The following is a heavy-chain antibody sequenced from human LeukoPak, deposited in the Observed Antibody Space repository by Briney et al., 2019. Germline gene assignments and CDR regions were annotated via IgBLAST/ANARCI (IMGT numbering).Heavy chain of an antibody. CDR3: ARDRWGLLGGDF. CDR2: ITQDGSEK. V-gene: IGHV3-7*04. CDR1: GFSFSTYW. D-gene: IGHD2-8*01. J-gene: IGHJ4*02. Sequence: GGSLRLSCAASGFSFSTYWMSWVRQAPGKGLEWVASITQDGSEKYYVDSVKGRFTISRDNAKNSLYLQTNSLRAEDTAVYYCARDRWGLLGGDFWGQGTLVTVSS.